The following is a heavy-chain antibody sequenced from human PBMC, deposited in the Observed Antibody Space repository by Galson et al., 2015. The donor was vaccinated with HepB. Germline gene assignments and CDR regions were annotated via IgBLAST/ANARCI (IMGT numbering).Heavy chain of an antibody. V-gene: IGHV1-18*01. D-gene: IGHD2-21*01. CDR1: GYTFTSYG. CDR3: ARDNCGGDCPSNDWYFDL. Sequence: SCKASGYTFTSYGISWVRQAPGQGLEWMGWISAYNGNTNYAQKLQGRVTMTTDTSTSTAYMELRSLRSDDTAVYYCARDNCGGDCPSNDWYFDLWGRGTLVTVSS. J-gene: IGHJ2*01. CDR2: ISAYNGNT.